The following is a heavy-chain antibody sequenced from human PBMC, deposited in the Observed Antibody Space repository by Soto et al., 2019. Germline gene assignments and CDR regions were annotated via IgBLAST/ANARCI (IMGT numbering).Heavy chain of an antibody. D-gene: IGHD1-26*01. Sequence: EVQLLESGGGLVHPWGSRRLSCEASGFTWSIFTMTWVRQAPGRGLEWVSAITGSGGSTLYADSVTCRFAISRYNSKNTLYLQMNSLRAEDTAVYYCAKRLIVGDSHYEFDSGGQGTLVTVSS. J-gene: IGHJ4*02. CDR2: ITGSGGST. CDR3: AKRLIVGDSHYEFDS. CDR1: GFTWSIFT. V-gene: IGHV3-23*01.